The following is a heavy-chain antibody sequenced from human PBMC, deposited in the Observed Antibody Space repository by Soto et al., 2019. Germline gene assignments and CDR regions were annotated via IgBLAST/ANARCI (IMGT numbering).Heavy chain of an antibody. D-gene: IGHD3-22*01. J-gene: IGHJ4*02. Sequence: GGSLRLSCAASGFTFSDYYMSWIRQAPGKGLEWVSYISSSGSTIYYADSVKGRFTISRDNAKNSLYLQMNSLRAEDTAVYYCARVEGDYYDSSGYYTPWWSDYWGQGTLVTVSS. CDR1: GFTFSDYY. CDR3: ARVEGDYYDSSGYYTPWWSDY. V-gene: IGHV3-11*01. CDR2: ISSSGSTI.